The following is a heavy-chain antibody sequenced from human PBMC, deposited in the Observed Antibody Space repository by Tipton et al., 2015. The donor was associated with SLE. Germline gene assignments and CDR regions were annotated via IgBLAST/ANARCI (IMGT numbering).Heavy chain of an antibody. CDR2: IYTRGST. CDR3: ARQPYYESPFDY. J-gene: IGHJ4*02. CDR1: GGSISSYY. V-gene: IGHV4-4*07. D-gene: IGHD3-22*01. Sequence: TLSLTCTVSGGSISSYYWSWIRQSAGKGLEWIGRIYTRGSTNYNPSLKSRVTMSVDTSENQLSLKLNSMTAADTAVYYCARQPYYESPFDYWGQGTLVTVSS.